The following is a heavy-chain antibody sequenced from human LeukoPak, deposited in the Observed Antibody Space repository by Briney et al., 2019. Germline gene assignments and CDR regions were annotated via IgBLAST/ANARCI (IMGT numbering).Heavy chain of an antibody. CDR3: AREGRYSGWYQNWYFDL. CDR1: GFTFSSYS. J-gene: IGHJ2*01. CDR2: ISSSSSYI. V-gene: IGHV3-21*01. Sequence: NPGGSLRLSCAASGFTFSSYSMNWVRRAPGKGLEWVSSISSSSSYIYYADSVKGRFTISRDNAKNSLYLQMNSLRAEDTAVYYCAREGRYSGWYQNWYFDLWGRGTLVTVSS. D-gene: IGHD6-19*01.